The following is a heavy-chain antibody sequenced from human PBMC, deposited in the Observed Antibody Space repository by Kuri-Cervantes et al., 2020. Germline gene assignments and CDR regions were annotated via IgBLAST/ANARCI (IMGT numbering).Heavy chain of an antibody. D-gene: IGHD6-19*01. V-gene: IGHV4-38-2*01. Sequence: SETLSLTCAVSGYSISSGYYWGWIRQPPGTGLEWIGSIYHSGSTYYNPSLKSRVTISVDKSKNQFSLKLSSVTAADTAVYYCARGGRWGAVAVPYYFDYWGQGTLVTVSS. J-gene: IGHJ4*02. CDR2: IYHSGST. CDR1: GYSISSGYY. CDR3: ARGGRWGAVAVPYYFDY.